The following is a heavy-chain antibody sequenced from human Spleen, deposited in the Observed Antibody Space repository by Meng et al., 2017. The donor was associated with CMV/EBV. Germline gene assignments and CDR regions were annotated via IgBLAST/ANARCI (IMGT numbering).Heavy chain of an antibody. D-gene: IGHD4-11*01. CDR2: IKQDGSEK. Sequence: GESLKISCAASGFTFSSYWMSWVRKAPGKGLEWVGNIKQDGSEKYYVDSVKGRFTISRDNAKNSLYLQMNSLRAEDTAVYYCARGDPLTTDYCGQGTLVTVSS. CDR1: GFTFSSYW. V-gene: IGHV3-7*01. CDR3: ARGDPLTTDY. J-gene: IGHJ4*02.